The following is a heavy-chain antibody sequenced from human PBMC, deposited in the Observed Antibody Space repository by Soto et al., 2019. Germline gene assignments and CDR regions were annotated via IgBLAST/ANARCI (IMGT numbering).Heavy chain of an antibody. CDR3: ARVRNAFDI. V-gene: IGHV1-18*01. D-gene: IGHD3-3*01. Sequence: GVSVKVSSKASRYTFTRNAISWVRQAPGQGLEWMGWISAYNGNTNYGQKLQGRVTMTIDTSTSTAYMELRSLRSDDTAVYYCARVRNAFDIWGQGTMVTVSS. CDR1: RYTFTRNA. CDR2: ISAYNGNT. J-gene: IGHJ3*02.